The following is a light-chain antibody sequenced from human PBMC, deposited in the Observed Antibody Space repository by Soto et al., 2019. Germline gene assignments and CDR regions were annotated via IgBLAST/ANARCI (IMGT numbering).Light chain of an antibody. CDR2: KAS. V-gene: IGKV1-5*03. J-gene: IGKJ1*01. CDR1: QTISSW. CDR3: QQYNSYGT. Sequence: DIQMTQSPSTLSGSVGDRVTITVRASQTISSWLAWYQQKPGRAPKLLIYKASTLKSGVPSRFSGSGSGTEFTLTISSLQPDDFATYYCQQYNSYGTFGQGTKVDI.